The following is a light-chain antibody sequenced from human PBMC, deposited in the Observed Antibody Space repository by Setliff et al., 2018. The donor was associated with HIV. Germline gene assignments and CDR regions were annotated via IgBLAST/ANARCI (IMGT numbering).Light chain of an antibody. J-gene: IGLJ1*01. V-gene: IGLV2-14*03. CDR1: SSDVGGYNY. CDR3: SSYTSNNSGV. Sequence: SVLTQPVSVSGSPGQSITISCTGSSSDVGGYNYVSWYQQHPGKAPKLMIYDVTNRPSGVSNRFSGSNSGNTASLTISGLQAEDEADYYCSSYTSNNSGVFGTGTKVTVL. CDR2: DVT.